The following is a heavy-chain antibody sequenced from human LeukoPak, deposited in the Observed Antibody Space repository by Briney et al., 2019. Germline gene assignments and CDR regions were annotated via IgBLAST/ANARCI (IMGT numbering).Heavy chain of an antibody. D-gene: IGHD6-6*01. CDR2: ISSSSSYI. Sequence: GGSLRLSCAASGFTSSSYSMNWVRQAPGKGLEWVSSISSSSSYIYYADSVKGRFTISRDNAKNSLYLQMNSLRAEDTAVYYCARNSFSSIAALWSYWGQGTLVTVSS. CDR3: ARNSFSSIAALWSY. CDR1: GFTSSSYS. V-gene: IGHV3-21*01. J-gene: IGHJ4*02.